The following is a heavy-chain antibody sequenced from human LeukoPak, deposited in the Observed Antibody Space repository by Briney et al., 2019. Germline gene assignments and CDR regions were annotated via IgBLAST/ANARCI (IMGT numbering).Heavy chain of an antibody. J-gene: IGHJ5*02. CDR2: IKQDGSEK. V-gene: IGHV3-7*01. D-gene: IGHD6-13*01. CDR3: ASNSGYSSSWRCSVCWFDP. Sequence: GGSLRLSCAASGFTFSSYWMSWVRQAPGKGLEWVANIKQDGSEKYYVDSVKGRFTISRDNAKNSLYLQMNSLRAEDTAVYYCASNSGYSSSWRCSVCWFDPWGKGTRVTVSS. CDR1: GFTFSSYW.